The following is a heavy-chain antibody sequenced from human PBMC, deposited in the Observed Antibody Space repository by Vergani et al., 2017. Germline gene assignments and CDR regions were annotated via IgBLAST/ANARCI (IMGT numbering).Heavy chain of an antibody. D-gene: IGHD4-17*01. CDR1: GYTFSSYG. Sequence: QVQLVQSGGEVKKPGASVKVSCKASGYTFSSYGISCVRQAPGQGLEWMGLISGYNVNKNYAQKLQGIVTLTTDTSTSTAYMELRSLRSDDTAVYYCARDPLYYGDYSVERLDYWVQGTLLTVSS. V-gene: IGHV1-18*01. J-gene: IGHJ4*02. CDR2: ISGYNVNK. CDR3: ARDPLYYGDYSVERLDY.